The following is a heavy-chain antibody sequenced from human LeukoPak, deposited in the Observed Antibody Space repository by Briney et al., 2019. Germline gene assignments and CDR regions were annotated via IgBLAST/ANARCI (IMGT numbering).Heavy chain of an antibody. Sequence: SETLSLTCAVYGVSFSGYYWSWIRQPPGKGLEWIGEINHSGSTNYNPSLKSRVTISVDTSKNQFSLKLSSVTAADTAVYYCARAPYYYGSGSYYPWGQGTLVTVSS. J-gene: IGHJ5*02. D-gene: IGHD3-10*01. V-gene: IGHV4-34*01. CDR1: GVSFSGYY. CDR2: INHSGST. CDR3: ARAPYYYGSGSYYP.